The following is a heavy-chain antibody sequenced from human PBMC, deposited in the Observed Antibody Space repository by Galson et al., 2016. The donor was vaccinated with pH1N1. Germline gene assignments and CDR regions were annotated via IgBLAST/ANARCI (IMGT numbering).Heavy chain of an antibody. CDR1: GGSISSHY. D-gene: IGHD4-17*01. J-gene: IGHJ3*02. CDR3: ARAFTERLHGDFTSAFDI. Sequence: SETLSLTCTVSGGSISSHYWTWIRLPPGKGLEWIGCIYYSGSTSYNPSLMSRVTISADTSKNQFSLKFSSVTAADTAMYYCARAFTERLHGDFTSAFDIWGQGTLVTVSS. CDR2: IYYSGST. V-gene: IGHV4-59*11.